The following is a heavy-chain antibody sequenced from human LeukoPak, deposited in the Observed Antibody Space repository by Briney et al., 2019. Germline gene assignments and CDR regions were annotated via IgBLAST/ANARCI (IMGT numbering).Heavy chain of an antibody. CDR2: IDHSGDT. V-gene: IGHV4-34*01. D-gene: IGHD3-10*01. Sequence: SETLSLTCAVYGGSISGFYYTWIRQPPGKGLEWIGEIDHSGDTNYNPSLKSRAIVSVDTSKNQFSLKLSSVTAADTAVYYCAYPSRSLDYWGQGTLVTVSS. CDR3: AYPSRSLDY. J-gene: IGHJ4*02. CDR1: GGSISGFY.